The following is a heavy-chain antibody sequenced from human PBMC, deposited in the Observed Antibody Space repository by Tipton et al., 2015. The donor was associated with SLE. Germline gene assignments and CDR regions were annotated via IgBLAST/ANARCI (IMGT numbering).Heavy chain of an antibody. J-gene: IGHJ4*02. Sequence: LRLSCAVYGGSFSGYYWSWIRQPPGKGLEWIGEINHSGSTNYNPSLKSRVTISVDTSKNQFSLKLSSVTAADTAVYYCARRLGALDYWGQGTLVTVSS. D-gene: IGHD3-9*01. CDR3: ARRLGALDY. CDR1: GGSFSGYY. V-gene: IGHV4-34*01. CDR2: INHSGST.